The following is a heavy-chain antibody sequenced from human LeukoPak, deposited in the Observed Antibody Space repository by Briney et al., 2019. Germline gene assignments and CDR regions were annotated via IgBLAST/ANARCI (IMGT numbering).Heavy chain of an antibody. Sequence: GGSLRLSCAASGFTFSSYSMNWVRQAPGKGLEWVSYISSSSSTIYYADSVKGRFTISRDNAKNSLYLQMNSLRAEDTAVYYCAREYGIAAAGSDYWGQGTLVTVSS. CDR1: GFTFSSYS. CDR2: ISSSSSTI. D-gene: IGHD6-13*01. J-gene: IGHJ4*02. CDR3: AREYGIAAAGSDY. V-gene: IGHV3-48*01.